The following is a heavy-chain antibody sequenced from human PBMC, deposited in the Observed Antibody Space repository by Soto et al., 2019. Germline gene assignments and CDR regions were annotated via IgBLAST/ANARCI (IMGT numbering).Heavy chain of an antibody. CDR1: GGSISSYY. D-gene: IGHD3-3*01. J-gene: IGHJ4*02. Sequence: SETLSLTCTVSGGSISSYYWSWIRQPPGKGLEWIGEINHSGSTNYNPSLKSRVTISVDTSKNQFSLKLSSVTAADTAVYYCARAPWGGVTTIYDYWGQGTLVTVSS. CDR3: ARAPWGGVTTIYDY. CDR2: INHSGST. V-gene: IGHV4-34*01.